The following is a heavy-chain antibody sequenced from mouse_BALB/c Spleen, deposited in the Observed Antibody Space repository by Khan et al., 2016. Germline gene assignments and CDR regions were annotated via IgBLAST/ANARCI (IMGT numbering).Heavy chain of an antibody. CDR1: GYTFTNYG. Sequence: QIQLVQSGPELKKPGETVKISCKASGYTFTNYGMNWVKQAPGKGLKWMGWINTYTGEPNYDDDFKGRFALSSEASASKAYLQINNLQHVDTATYFCAKLTGTDAYWGQGTLVTVSA. V-gene: IGHV9-3-1*01. CDR3: AKLTGTDAY. J-gene: IGHJ3*01. D-gene: IGHD4-1*01. CDR2: INTYTGEP.